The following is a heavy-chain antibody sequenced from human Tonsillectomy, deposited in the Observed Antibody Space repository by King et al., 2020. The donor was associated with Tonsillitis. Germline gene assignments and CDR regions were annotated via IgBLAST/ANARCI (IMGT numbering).Heavy chain of an antibody. CDR1: GFTFSSYS. V-gene: IGHV3-48*01. D-gene: IGHD2-21*01. Sequence: VQLVESGGGLVQPGGSLRLSCAASGFTFSSYSMNWVRQAPGKGLEWVSYISSSWSIIYYADSVKGRFTFSRDNAKNSLYLQINGLRAEDTAVYYCSRDCGRGYGMDVWGQGTTVTVSS. J-gene: IGHJ6*02. CDR3: SRDCGRGYGMDV. CDR2: ISSSWSII.